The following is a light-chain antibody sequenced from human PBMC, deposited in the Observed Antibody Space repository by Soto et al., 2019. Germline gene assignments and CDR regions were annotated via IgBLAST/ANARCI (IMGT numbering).Light chain of an antibody. CDR2: GNS. V-gene: IGLV1-40*01. CDR3: QSYESILSAYYV. CDR1: SSNIGGGYD. Sequence: QSVLTQPPSVSGAPGQRVTISCTGSSSNIGGGYDVHWYQQLPGTAPKLLIYGNSNRPSGVPDRFSGSKSGTSASLAITGLQAEDEADYYCQSYESILSAYYVFGTGTKVTVL. J-gene: IGLJ1*01.